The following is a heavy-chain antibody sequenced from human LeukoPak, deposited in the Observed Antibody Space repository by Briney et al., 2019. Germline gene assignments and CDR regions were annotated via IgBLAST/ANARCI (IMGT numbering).Heavy chain of an antibody. D-gene: IGHD4-17*01. CDR2: ISTSSSYI. CDR3: ARGTVQVDY. CDR1: GFTFSSYS. Sequence: GGSLRLCCAASGFTFSSYSMNWVRHAPGRGLEWVSSISTSSSYIYYADSIKGRFTISRDNAKNTLYLQMNSLRAEDTAVYYCARGTVQVDYWGQGTLVTVSS. J-gene: IGHJ4*02. V-gene: IGHV3-21*01.